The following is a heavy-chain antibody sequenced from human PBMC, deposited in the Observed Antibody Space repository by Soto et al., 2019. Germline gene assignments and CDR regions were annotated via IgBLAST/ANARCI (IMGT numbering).Heavy chain of an antibody. CDR1: GFTFRSYE. J-gene: IGHJ4*02. CDR3: ASYDSSGYYSLFDY. D-gene: IGHD3-22*01. CDR2: ISSSGSTI. V-gene: IGHV3-48*03. Sequence: GGSLRLSCAASGFTFRSYEMNWVRQAPGKGLEWVSYISSSGSTIYYADSVKGRFTISRDNAKNSLYLQMNSLRAEDTAVYYCASYDSSGYYSLFDYWGQGTLVTVSS.